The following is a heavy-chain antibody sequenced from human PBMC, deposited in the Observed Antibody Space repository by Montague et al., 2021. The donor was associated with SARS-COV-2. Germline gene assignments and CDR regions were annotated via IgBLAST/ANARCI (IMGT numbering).Heavy chain of an antibody. V-gene: IGHV4-34*01. J-gene: IGHJ6*02. CDR3: ARDASSSRWLRGRERYHFYPMDV. D-gene: IGHD1-1*01. CDR1: GGSFSGGSFSGFY. Sequence: SETLSLTCTIHGGSFSGGSFSGFYWHWLRQAPGKGLEWIGEINDSGSTTHKPSLRSQVIISVDKSDNQLSLSLRSVTAADSGVSNRARDASSSRWLRGRERYHFYPMDVWGQGTTVTVSS. CDR2: INDSGST.